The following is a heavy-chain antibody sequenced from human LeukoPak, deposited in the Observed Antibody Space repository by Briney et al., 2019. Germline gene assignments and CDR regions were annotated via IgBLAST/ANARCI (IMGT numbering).Heavy chain of an antibody. V-gene: IGHV3-21*01. Sequence: GGSLRLSCAASGFTFSSYSMNWVRQAPGKGLEWVSSISSSGTYIYYADSVKGRFTISRDNAKNSLYLQMDSLRAEDTAVYYCARDLAYCGGDCPYDYWGQGTLVTVSS. CDR2: ISSSGTYI. CDR3: ARDLAYCGGDCPYDY. D-gene: IGHD2-21*02. CDR1: GFTFSSYS. J-gene: IGHJ4*02.